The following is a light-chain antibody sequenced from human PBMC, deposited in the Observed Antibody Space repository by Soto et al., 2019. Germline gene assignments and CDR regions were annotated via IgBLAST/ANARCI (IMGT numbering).Light chain of an antibody. Sequence: DIQLTQSPTSLSAFVGDRVTITCRASQNIGNYLNWYQQKPGEAPKLLIYVVSNLQRGVPSRFGGSGSGTEFTLTISSLQPDDFATYYCQQSHTTPFTFGGGTKVDIK. CDR1: QNIGNY. CDR2: VVS. V-gene: IGKV1-39*01. J-gene: IGKJ4*01. CDR3: QQSHTTPFT.